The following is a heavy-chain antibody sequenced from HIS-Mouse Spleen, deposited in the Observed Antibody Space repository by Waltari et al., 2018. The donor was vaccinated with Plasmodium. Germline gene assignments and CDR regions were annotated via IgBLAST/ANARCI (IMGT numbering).Heavy chain of an antibody. CDR3: ARVPYYYDSSGYGMGWFDP. V-gene: IGHV4-39*07. J-gene: IGHJ5*02. CDR2: IYYSGST. CDR1: VGSISSSSYY. D-gene: IGHD3-22*01. Sequence: QLQLQESGPGLVKPSETLSLTCTVSVGSISSSSYYWGWFRPPPGKGLEWNGSIYYSGSTYYNPPLKSRVTISVDTSKNQFSLKLSSVTAADTAVYYCARVPYYYDSSGYGMGWFDPWGQGTLVTVSS.